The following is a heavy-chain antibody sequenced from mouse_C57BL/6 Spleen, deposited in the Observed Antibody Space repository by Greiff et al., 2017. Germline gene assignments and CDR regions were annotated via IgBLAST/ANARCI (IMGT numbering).Heavy chain of an antibody. CDR1: GFTFSSYG. V-gene: IGHV5-6*01. J-gene: IGHJ1*03. D-gene: IGHD1-1*01. Sequence: EVKLVESGGDLVKPGGSLKLSCAASGFTFSSYGMSWVRQTPDKRLEWVATISSGGSYTYYPGSVKGRFTISRDNAKNTLYLQMSSLKSEDTAMYYCARHYYGSSPHWYFDVWGTGTTVTVSS. CDR3: ARHYYGSSPHWYFDV. CDR2: ISSGGSYT.